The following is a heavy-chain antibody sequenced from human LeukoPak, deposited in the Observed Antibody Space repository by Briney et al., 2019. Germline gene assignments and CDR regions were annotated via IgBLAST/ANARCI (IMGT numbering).Heavy chain of an antibody. D-gene: IGHD4-23*01. CDR3: ATGESNVGTPHY. CDR1: GYSLTSYD. Sequence: ASVRVSCKASGYSLTSYDINWVRQATGQGLEWMGWMNPDSGNTGYAQKFQGRVTMTRDTSTSTAYLELSSLRSEDTAVSYCATGESNVGTPHYWGQGTLITVSS. V-gene: IGHV1-8*01. J-gene: IGHJ4*02. CDR2: MNPDSGNT.